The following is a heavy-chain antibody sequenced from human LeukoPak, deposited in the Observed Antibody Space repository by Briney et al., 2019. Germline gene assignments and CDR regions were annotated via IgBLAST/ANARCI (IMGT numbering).Heavy chain of an antibody. Sequence: ASVKVSCKTSGYSFTAFYIHWVRQAPGQGLEWMGWIHPRRGDTNYAQKFQGRVTMTRDTSISTAYLDLSSLRSDDTAVYYCARDGDYGTGSCYRGCIDSWGQGTPVTVSP. CDR2: IHPRRGDT. J-gene: IGHJ4*02. V-gene: IGHV1-2*02. D-gene: IGHD3-10*01. CDR3: ARDGDYGTGSCYRGCIDS. CDR1: GYSFTAFY.